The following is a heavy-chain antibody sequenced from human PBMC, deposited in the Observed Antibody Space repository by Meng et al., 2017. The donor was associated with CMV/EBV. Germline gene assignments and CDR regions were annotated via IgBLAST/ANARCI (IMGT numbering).Heavy chain of an antibody. CDR3: ARGFSITALSDY. J-gene: IGHJ4*02. CDR1: GFTFSSYA. D-gene: IGHD1-14*01. Sequence: GESLKISCAASGFTFSSYAMSWVRQAPGKGLEWVSAISGSGGTTYYADSVIGRFTISRDNSKNSLYLQMNSLRAEDTAVYYCARGFSITALSDYWGQGTLVTVSS. CDR2: ISGSGGTT. V-gene: IGHV3-23*01.